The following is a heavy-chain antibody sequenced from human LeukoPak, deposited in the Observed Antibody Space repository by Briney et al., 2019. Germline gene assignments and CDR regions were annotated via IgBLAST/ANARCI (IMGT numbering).Heavy chain of an antibody. CDR2: INHSGST. CDR1: GGSFSGYY. D-gene: IGHD3-9*01. V-gene: IGHV4-34*01. J-gene: IGHJ4*02. CDR3: ARGARYYDILTGPYYFDY. Sequence: SETLSLTCAVYGGSFSGYYWSWIRQPPGKGLEWIGEINHSGSTNYNPSPKSRVTISVDTSKNQFSLKLSSVTAADTAVYYCARGARYYDILTGPYYFDYWGQGTLVTVSS.